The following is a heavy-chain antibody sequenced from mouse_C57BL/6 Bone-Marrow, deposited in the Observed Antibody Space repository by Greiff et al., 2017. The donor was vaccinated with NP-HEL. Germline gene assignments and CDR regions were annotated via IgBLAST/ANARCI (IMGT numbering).Heavy chain of an antibody. J-gene: IGHJ1*03. CDR1: GYTFTSYG. CDR2: IYPRSGNT. V-gene: IGHV1-81*01. D-gene: IGHD1-1*01. CDR3: ARWKFITTYFDV. Sequence: VQLVESGAELARPGASVKLSCKASGYTFTSYGISWVKQRTGQGLEWIGEIYPRSGNTYYNEKFKGKATLTADKSSSTAYMELRSLTSEDSAVYFCARWKFITTYFDVWGTGTTVTVSS.